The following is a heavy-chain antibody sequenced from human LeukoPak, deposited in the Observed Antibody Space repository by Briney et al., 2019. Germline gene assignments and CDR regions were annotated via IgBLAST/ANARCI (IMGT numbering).Heavy chain of an antibody. CDR3: AKVLTVTTDPFDY. V-gene: IGHV3-23*01. CDR2: ISGSGGST. Sequence: PGGSLRLSCAASGFTFSSYWMSWVRQAPGKGLEWVSAISGSGGSTYYADSVKGRFTISRDNSKNTLYLQMNSLRAEDTAVYYCAKVLTVTTDPFDYWGQGTLVTVSS. D-gene: IGHD4-17*01. CDR1: GFTFSSYW. J-gene: IGHJ4*02.